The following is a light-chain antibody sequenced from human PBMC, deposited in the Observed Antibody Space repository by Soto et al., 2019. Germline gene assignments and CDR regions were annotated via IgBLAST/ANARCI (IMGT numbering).Light chain of an antibody. Sequence: QSVLTQPASVSGSPGQSITISCTGTSSDVGGYNDVSWYQQQPGKAPKLMIFDVHNRPTGVPDRVSGSKSGNTASLTVSVLQADDEADYYCVSDAGSKTDVFGTGTKLTVL. V-gene: IGLV2-14*03. CDR1: SSDVGGYND. CDR3: VSDAGSKTDV. J-gene: IGLJ1*01. CDR2: DVH.